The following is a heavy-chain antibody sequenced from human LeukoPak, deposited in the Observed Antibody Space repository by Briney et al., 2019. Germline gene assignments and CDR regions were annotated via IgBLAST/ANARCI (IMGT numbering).Heavy chain of an antibody. CDR3: ASLAGSSGWFLAPNDY. J-gene: IGHJ4*02. D-gene: IGHD6-19*01. CDR2: ISYDGTSK. V-gene: IGHV3-30*03. CDR1: GFTFSSYG. Sequence: GGSLRLSCAASGFTFSSYGMHWVRQAPGKGLEWVAVISYDGTSKYYADSVKGRFTISRDNSKNTLYLQMNSLRPEDTAVYYCASLAGSSGWFLAPNDYWGQGTLATVSS.